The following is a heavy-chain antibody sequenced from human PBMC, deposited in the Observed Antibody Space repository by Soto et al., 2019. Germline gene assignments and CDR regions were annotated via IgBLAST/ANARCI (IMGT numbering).Heavy chain of an antibody. CDR2: ISYDGSNT. D-gene: IGHD1-26*01. Sequence: PGKGLEWVAIISYDGSNTYYADSVKGRFTISRDNSKNTLYLQMNSLRAEDTSVYYCAKEGGLSGSYYISSSYYFDYWGQGTLVTVSS. V-gene: IGHV3-30*18. J-gene: IGHJ4*02. CDR3: AKEGGLSGSYYISSSYYFDY.